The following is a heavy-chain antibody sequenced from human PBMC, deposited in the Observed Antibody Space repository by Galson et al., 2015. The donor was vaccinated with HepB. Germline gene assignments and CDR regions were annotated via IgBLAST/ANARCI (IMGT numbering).Heavy chain of an antibody. CDR2: ISGSFITI. J-gene: IGHJ4*02. CDR3: ARDEDGR. CDR1: GFTFSSYD. V-gene: IGHV3-48*01. Sequence: SLRLSCASSGFTFSSYDINWVRQAPGKGLEWVSYISGSFITIHYADSVKGRFTISRDNAKNSLYLQMNSLRAEDTAVYYCARDEDGRWGQGTLVTVS.